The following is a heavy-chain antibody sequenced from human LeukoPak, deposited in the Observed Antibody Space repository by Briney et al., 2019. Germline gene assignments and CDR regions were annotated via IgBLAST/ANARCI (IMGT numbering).Heavy chain of an antibody. V-gene: IGHV1-8*02. CDR2: MNPNSGNT. CDR3: ARDGSGSYFDY. Sequence: ASVKVSCKASGYTFTGYYMHWVRQAPGQGLEWMGWMNPNSGNTGYAQKFQGRVTMTRNTSISTAYMELSSLRSEDTAVYYCARDGSGSYFDYWGQGTLVTVSS. D-gene: IGHD3-10*01. J-gene: IGHJ4*02. CDR1: GYTFTGYY.